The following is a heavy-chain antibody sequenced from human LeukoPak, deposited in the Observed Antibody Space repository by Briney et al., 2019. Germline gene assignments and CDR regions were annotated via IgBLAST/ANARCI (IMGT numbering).Heavy chain of an antibody. D-gene: IGHD3-22*01. Sequence: GESLKISCKGSGYSFTSYWIGWVRQMPGKGLEWMGITYPGDSDTRYSPSFQGQVTISADKSISTAYLQWSSLKASDTAMYYCARLKGYYDSSGYYGAVGAFDIWGQGTMVTVSS. J-gene: IGHJ3*02. CDR2: TYPGDSDT. CDR3: ARLKGYYDSSGYYGAVGAFDI. CDR1: GYSFTSYW. V-gene: IGHV5-51*01.